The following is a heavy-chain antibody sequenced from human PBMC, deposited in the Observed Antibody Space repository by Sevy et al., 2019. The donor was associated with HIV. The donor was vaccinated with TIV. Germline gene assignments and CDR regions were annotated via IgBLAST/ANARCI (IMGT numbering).Heavy chain of an antibody. D-gene: IGHD2-8*02. V-gene: IGHV1-69*13. Sequence: ASVKVSCKASGGTFSSYAISWVRQAPGQGLEWMGGIIPIFGTANYAQKFQGRVTITADESTSTAYMELSSLRSEDTAVYYCARENILVVYAPRPGRFDPWGQGTLVTVSS. CDR3: ARENILVVYAPRPGRFDP. CDR2: IIPIFGTA. CDR1: GGTFSSYA. J-gene: IGHJ5*02.